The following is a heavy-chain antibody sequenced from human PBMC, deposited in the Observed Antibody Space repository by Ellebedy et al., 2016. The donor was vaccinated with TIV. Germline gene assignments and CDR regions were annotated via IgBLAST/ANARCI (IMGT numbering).Heavy chain of an antibody. V-gene: IGHV4-39*07. D-gene: IGHD1-26*01. CDR3: ARLANNWFDP. CDR1: GGSISSSSYY. CDR2: IYYSGST. Sequence: SETLSLTXTVSGGSISSSSYYWGWIRQPPGKGLEWIGSIYYSGSTNYNPSLKSRVTISVDTSKNQFSLKLSSVTAADTAVYYCARLANNWFDPWGQGTLVTVPS. J-gene: IGHJ5*02.